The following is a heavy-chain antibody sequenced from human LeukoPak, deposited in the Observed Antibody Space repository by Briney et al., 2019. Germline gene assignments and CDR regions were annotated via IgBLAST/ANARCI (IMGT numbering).Heavy chain of an antibody. CDR1: GFTFSNSG. D-gene: IGHD5-12*01. Sequence: GGSLRLSCAASGFTFSNSGMHWVRQAPGKGLEWVAVIWNDGTTQFYADSVKGRFTISRDNSKNTLFLQMNSLRAEDTAVYYCAKSKVAPIDYWGQGTLVTVSS. CDR3: AKSKVAPIDY. V-gene: IGHV3-33*06. J-gene: IGHJ4*02. CDR2: IWNDGTTQ.